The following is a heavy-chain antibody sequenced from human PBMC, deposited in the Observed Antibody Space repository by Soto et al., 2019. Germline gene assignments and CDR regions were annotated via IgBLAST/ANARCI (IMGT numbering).Heavy chain of an antibody. V-gene: IGHV5-10-1*01. J-gene: IGHJ6*02. D-gene: IGHD3-10*01. Sequence: GESLKISCKGSGYSFTSYWISWVRQMPGKGLEWMGRIDPSDSYTNYSTSFQGHVTISADKSISTAYLQWSSLKASDTAMYYCASHRDYYGSGSYEYGMDVWGQGTTVTVSS. CDR1: GYSFTSYW. CDR3: ASHRDYYGSGSYEYGMDV. CDR2: IDPSDSYT.